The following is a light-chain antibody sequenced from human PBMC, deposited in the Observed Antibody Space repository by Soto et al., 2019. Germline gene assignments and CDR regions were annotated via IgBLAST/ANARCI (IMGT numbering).Light chain of an antibody. CDR1: SSDIGTYNL. CDR2: EAT. Sequence: QSALTQPDYVSGSPGQSITISCTGTSSDIGTYNLVSWYQQHPGKAPKLIIYEATKRPSGVSNRFSGSKSGNTASLTISGLQAEDEADYYCSSYTSTSXYVXXXGTKLXXL. CDR3: SSYTSTSXYV. J-gene: IGLJ1*01. V-gene: IGLV2-14*02.